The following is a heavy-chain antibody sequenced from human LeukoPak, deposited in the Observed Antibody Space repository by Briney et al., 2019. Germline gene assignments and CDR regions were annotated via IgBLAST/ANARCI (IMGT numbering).Heavy chain of an antibody. CDR2: IYYSGST. J-gene: IGHJ5*02. Sequence: SETLSLTCTVSGGSISSYYWSWIRQPPGKGLEWIGYIYYSGSTNYNPSLKSRVTISVDTSKNQFSLKLSSVTAADTAVYYCARDWYVDTAMAPYNWSDPWGQGTLVTVSS. CDR1: GGSISSYY. D-gene: IGHD5-18*01. V-gene: IGHV4-59*01. CDR3: ARDWYVDTAMAPYNWSDP.